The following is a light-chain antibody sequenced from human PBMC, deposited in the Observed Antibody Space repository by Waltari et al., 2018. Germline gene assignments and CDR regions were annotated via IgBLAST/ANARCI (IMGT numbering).Light chain of an antibody. J-gene: IGLJ2*01. CDR1: SSEVGGYTY. V-gene: IGLV2-14*01. Sequence: QSALTQPASVSGSPGQSITISCTGTSSEVGGYTYVSWYQQHPGKAPKLMIYEVSKRPSGGSNRFSGSKSGNTASLTISGLQAEDEADYYCSSYTSSSTVVFGGGTQLTVL. CDR2: EVS. CDR3: SSYTSSSTVV.